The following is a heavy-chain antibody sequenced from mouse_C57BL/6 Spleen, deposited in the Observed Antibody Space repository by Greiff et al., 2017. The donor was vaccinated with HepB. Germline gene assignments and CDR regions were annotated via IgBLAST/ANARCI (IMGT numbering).Heavy chain of an antibody. CDR1: GFTFSSYA. CDR3: ARACRGYYYGSSFYAMDY. Sequence: EVKVVESGGGLVKPGGSLKLSCAASGFTFSSYAMSWVRQTPEKRLEWVATISDGGSYTYYPDNVKGRFTISRDNAKNSLYLQMSHLKSEDTAMYYCARACRGYYYGSSFYAMDYWGQGTSVTVSS. V-gene: IGHV5-4*03. CDR2: ISDGGSYT. J-gene: IGHJ4*01. D-gene: IGHD1-1*01.